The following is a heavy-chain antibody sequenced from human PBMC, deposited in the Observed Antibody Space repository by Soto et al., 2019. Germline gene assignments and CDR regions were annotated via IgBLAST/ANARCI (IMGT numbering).Heavy chain of an antibody. D-gene: IGHD3-16*01. CDR3: VMVDNYVTPTPQDV. V-gene: IGHV1-18*01. CDR1: GYIFVNYG. CDR2: ISPYTGNT. Sequence: QVQLVQSGDEVKKPGASVKVSCKASGYIFVNYGIAWVRQAPGQGLEWMGWISPYTGNTHSATKVQGRLTMTTDTSTSTAYMDLGGLTSDDTAVYYCVMVDNYVTPTPQDVWGQGNTVTVSS. J-gene: IGHJ6*02.